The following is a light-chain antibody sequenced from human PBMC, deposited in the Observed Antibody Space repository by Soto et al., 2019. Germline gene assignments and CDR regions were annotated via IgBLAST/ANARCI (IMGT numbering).Light chain of an antibody. CDR1: DVGGYNY. CDR3: CSYTTSNTRQIV. CDR2: DVS. V-gene: IGLV2-14*04. J-gene: IGLJ1*01. Sequence: DVGGYNYVSCYQQQPGKAPKFMIYDVSNRPSGVSNRFSGSKSGNTASLTISGLQAEDEADYYCCSYTTSNTRQIVFGSGTKFTVL.